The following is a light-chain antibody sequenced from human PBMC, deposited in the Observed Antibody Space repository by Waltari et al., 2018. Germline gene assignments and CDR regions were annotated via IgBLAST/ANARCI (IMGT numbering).Light chain of an antibody. V-gene: IGKV3-20*01. CDR2: GAS. Sequence: EIVLTQSPGTLCLSLGERATVSCRASQSVSRALAWYQQKPGQAPRPLIYGASTRATGIPDRFSGSGSGTDFSLTISRLEPDDFAVYYCQHYLRLPVTFGQGTTVEI. CDR1: QSVSRA. J-gene: IGKJ1*01. CDR3: QHYLRLPVT.